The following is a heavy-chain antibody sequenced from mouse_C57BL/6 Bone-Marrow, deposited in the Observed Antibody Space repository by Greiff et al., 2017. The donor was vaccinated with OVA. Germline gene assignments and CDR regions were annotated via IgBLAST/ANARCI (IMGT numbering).Heavy chain of an antibody. J-gene: IGHJ4*01. CDR2: INPGSGGT. D-gene: IGHD3-1*01. CDR1: GYAFTNYL. Sequence: VHLVESGAELVRPGTSVKVSCKASGYAFTNYLIEWVKQRPGQGLEWIGVINPGSGGTNYNEKFKGKATLTADKSSSTAYMQLSSLTSEDSAVYFCARSRMDYWGQGTSVTVSS. CDR3: ARSRMDY. V-gene: IGHV1-54*01.